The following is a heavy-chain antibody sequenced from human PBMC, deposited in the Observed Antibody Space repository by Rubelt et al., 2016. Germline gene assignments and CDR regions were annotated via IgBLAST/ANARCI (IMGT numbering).Heavy chain of an antibody. J-gene: IGHJ5*02. V-gene: IGHV1-69*04. Sequence: QVQLVQSGAEVKKPGASVKVSCKASGGTFSSYAISWVRQAPGQGLEWMGRIIPILGIANYAQRFQGRFTSTAEKPTSTAYMELGSRGSEDTAGYYCARVGGGSGSYGAWGQGTLVTVSS. CDR3: ARVGGGSGSYGA. D-gene: IGHD1-26*01. CDR2: IIPILGIA. CDR1: GGTFSSYA.